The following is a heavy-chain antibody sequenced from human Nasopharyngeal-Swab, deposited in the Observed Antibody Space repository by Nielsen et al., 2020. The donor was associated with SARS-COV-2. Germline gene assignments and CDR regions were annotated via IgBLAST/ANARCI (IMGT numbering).Heavy chain of an antibody. CDR2: ISYDGSNK. CDR1: GFTFSIYG. V-gene: IGHV3-30*18. D-gene: IGHD3-3*01. CDR3: AKVGAITIFGVVNYYYYYMDV. Sequence: CAASGFTFSIYGMHWVRQAPGQGLEWVAVISYDGSNKYYADSVKGRFTISRDNSKNTLYLQMNSLRAEDTAVYYCAKVGAITIFGVVNYYYYYMDVWGKGTTVTVSS. J-gene: IGHJ6*03.